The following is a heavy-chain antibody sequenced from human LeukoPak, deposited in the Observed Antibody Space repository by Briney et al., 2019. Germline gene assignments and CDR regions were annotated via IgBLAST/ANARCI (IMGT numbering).Heavy chain of an antibody. D-gene: IGHD5-12*01. J-gene: IGHJ4*02. CDR3: ASGGADSGSLFDY. V-gene: IGHV4-30-4*01. CDR1: GGSISCGDHY. Sequence: PSETLFLTCTVSGGSISCGDHYWSWIRQPPGKGLEWIGYIYYSGSTSGSTTYYNPSLKSRVTVSVDTSKNQFSLKLRSVTAADTAVYYCASGGADSGSLFDYWGQGTLVTVSS. CDR2: IYYSGSTSGSTT.